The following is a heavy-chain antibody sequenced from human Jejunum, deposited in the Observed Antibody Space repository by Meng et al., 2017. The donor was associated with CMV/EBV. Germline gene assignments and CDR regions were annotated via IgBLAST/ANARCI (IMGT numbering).Heavy chain of an antibody. J-gene: IGHJ4*02. V-gene: IGHV4-59*01. CDR1: GGSISSYY. D-gene: IGHD2-2*01. CDR2: VYYSGST. Sequence: SGGSISSYYWSWIRQPPGKELEWIGHVYYSGSTNYNPSLKSRVTISVDTSKNQFSLNLRSVTAADTAVYYCARGGDCSSTSCLFDSWGQGTRVTVSS. CDR3: ARGGDCSSTSCLFDS.